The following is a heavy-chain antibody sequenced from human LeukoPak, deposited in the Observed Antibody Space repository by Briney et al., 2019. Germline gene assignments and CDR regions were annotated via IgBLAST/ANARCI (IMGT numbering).Heavy chain of an antibody. CDR3: AREGRQGSGSYHLDY. CDR2: INPSGGKT. Sequence: GASVKVSCKGSVYTFTSYYMHWVRQPPGQEVEWVGIINPSGGKTRHPHKFQGRVTMTRDISTSTVYMELSSLRSEDTAVYYCAREGRQGSGSYHLDYWGQGTLVTVS. V-gene: IGHV1-46*01. J-gene: IGHJ4*02. D-gene: IGHD3-10*01. CDR1: VYTFTSYY.